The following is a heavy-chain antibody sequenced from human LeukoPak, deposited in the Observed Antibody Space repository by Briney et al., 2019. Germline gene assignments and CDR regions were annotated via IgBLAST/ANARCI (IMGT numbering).Heavy chain of an antibody. J-gene: IGHJ3*02. CDR2: ISYDGSNK. V-gene: IGHV3-30*04. CDR1: GFTLSSYA. CDR3: AGDPERQWLVNAFDI. D-gene: IGHD6-19*01. Sequence: GGSLRLSCAASGFTLSSYAMHWVRQAPGKGLEWVAVISYDGSNKYYADSVKGRFTISRDNSKNTLYLQMNSLRAEDTAVYYCAGDPERQWLVNAFDIWGQGTMVTVSS.